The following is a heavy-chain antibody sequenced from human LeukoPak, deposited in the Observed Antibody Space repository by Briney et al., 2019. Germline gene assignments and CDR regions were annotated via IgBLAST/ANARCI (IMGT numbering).Heavy chain of an antibody. CDR1: GFTFSDHW. CDR3: AKVGTWELQRVFEN. Sequence: GGSLRLSCAASGFTFSDHWMTWVRQVPGKGLEWVANVGRDGSEKNYVDSVEGRFTISRDNAKKSLDLEMNSLRVEDTALYYCAKVGTWELQRVFENWGQGTLVTVSS. CDR2: VGRDGSEK. J-gene: IGHJ4*02. D-gene: IGHD1-26*01. V-gene: IGHV3-7*01.